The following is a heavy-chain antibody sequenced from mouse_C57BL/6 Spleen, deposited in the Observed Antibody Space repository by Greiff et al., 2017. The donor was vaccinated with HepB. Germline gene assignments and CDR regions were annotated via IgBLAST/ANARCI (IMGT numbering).Heavy chain of an antibody. CDR3: ARVLGRRRFAY. CDR1: GYTFTDYN. V-gene: IGHV1-22*01. CDR2: INPNNGGT. D-gene: IGHD4-1*01. J-gene: IGHJ3*01. Sequence: VQLKESGPELVKPGASVKMSCKASGYTFTDYNMHWVKQSHGKSLEWIGYINPNNGGTSYNQKFKGKATLTVNKSSSTAYMELRSLTSEDSAVYYCARVLGRRRFAYWGQGTLVTVSA.